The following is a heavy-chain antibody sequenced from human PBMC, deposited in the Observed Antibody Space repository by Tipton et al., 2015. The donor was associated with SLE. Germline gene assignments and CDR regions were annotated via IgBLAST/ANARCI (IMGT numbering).Heavy chain of an antibody. CDR3: ASSVDTAMATGY. V-gene: IGHV4-30-2*01. J-gene: IGHJ4*02. CDR1: GGSISSGGYS. CDR2: IYHSGST. Sequence: LRLSCAVSGGSISSGGYSWSWIRQPPGKGLEWIGYIYHSGSTYYNPSLKSRVTISVDRSKNQFSLKLSSVTAADTAVYYCASSVDTAMATGYWGQGTLVTVSS. D-gene: IGHD5-18*01.